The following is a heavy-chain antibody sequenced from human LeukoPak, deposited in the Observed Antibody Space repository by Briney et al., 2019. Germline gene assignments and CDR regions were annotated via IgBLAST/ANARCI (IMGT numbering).Heavy chain of an antibody. J-gene: IGHJ6*03. D-gene: IGHD3-10*01. V-gene: IGHV4-38-2*02. CDR1: GYSISSGYY. CDR2: IYHSGST. Sequence: SETLSLTCTVSGYSISSGYYWGWIRQPPGKGLEWIGSIYHSGSTYYNPSLKSRVTISVDTSKNQFSLKLSSVTAADTAVYYCARLYYGSGSFAYYYMDVWGKGTTVTVSS. CDR3: ARLYYGSGSFAYYYMDV.